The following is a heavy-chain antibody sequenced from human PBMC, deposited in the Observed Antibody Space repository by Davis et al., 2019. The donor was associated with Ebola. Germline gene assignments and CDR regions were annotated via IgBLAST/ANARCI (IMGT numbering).Heavy chain of an antibody. Sequence: ASVKVSCKASGYTFTSYGIIWVRQAPGQGLEWMGWISDYNRKTNYAQKFQGRVTITRDTSASTAYMDLSSLTSEDTAVYYCTILAISYYFDSWGQGTLVTVSS. CDR3: TILAISYYFDS. V-gene: IGHV1-18*04. CDR2: ISDYNRKT. J-gene: IGHJ4*02. CDR1: GYTFTSYG. D-gene: IGHD3-16*02.